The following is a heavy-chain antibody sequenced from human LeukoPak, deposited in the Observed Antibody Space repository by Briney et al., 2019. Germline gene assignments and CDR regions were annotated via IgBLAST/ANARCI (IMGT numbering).Heavy chain of an antibody. V-gene: IGHV5-51*01. CDR3: ARGDSSIWYEY. D-gene: IGHD6-13*01. CDR1: GYKFTNYW. Sequence: PGESLQISCKGSGYKFTNYWIGWVRQMPGKGLEWMGIIYPGDSETRYSPSFQGQVTISADKSISTAYLQWSSLKASDTAMYYCARGDSSIWYEYWGQGTLVTVSS. CDR2: IYPGDSET. J-gene: IGHJ4*02.